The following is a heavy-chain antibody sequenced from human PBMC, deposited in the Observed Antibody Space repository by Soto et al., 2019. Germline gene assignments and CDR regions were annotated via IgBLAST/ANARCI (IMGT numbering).Heavy chain of an antibody. V-gene: IGHV3-7*03. CDR3: AKGGHIDF. CDR2: IKADGSET. J-gene: IGHJ4*02. CDR1: GFSFSTYW. Sequence: EVQLVESGGGLVQPGGSLRLSCAASGFSFSTYWMSWVRQVPGAGLEWVANIKADGSETYYVDSVRGRFTISRDNVKTSLFSQMNNLRAEDTAVYYCAKGGHIDFCGQGTLVTVSS. D-gene: IGHD3-16*01.